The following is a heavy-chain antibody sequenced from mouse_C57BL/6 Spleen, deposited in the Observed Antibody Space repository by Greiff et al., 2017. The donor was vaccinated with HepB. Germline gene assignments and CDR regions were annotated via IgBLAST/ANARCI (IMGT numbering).Heavy chain of an antibody. CDR1: GYTFTSYG. CDR3: AREMGLAWFAY. V-gene: IGHV1-81*01. D-gene: IGHD4-1*01. Sequence: QVQLQQSGAELARPGASVKLSCKASGYTFTSYGISWVKQRTGQGLEWIGEIYPRSGNTYYNEKFKGKATLTADKSSSTAYMELRSLPSEDSAVYFCAREMGLAWFAYWGQGTLVTVSA. CDR2: IYPRSGNT. J-gene: IGHJ3*01.